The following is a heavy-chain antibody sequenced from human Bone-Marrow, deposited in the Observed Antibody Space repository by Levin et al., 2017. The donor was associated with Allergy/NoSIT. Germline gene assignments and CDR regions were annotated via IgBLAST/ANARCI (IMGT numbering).Heavy chain of an antibody. J-gene: IGHJ4*02. CDR1: GFSFSSFE. CDR3: ARNRDFDY. CDR2: IGSSGTTI. D-gene: IGHD1-14*01. Sequence: PGGSLRLSCAASGFSFSSFEMNWVRQAPGKGLMWLSSIGSSGTTIYYSDAVRGRFTISRDNAKNSLFLQMSSLRVDDTAVYYCARNRDFDYWGQGTLVTVSS. V-gene: IGHV3-48*03.